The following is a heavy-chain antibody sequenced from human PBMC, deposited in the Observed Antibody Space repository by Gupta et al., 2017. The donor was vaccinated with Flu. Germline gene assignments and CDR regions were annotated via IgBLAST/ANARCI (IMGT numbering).Heavy chain of an antibody. Sequence: EVQLVQSGAEVKKPGESLKISCKGSGDSFSNYWIGWVRQMPGKGLEWMGIIYPGDSNTKYSPSVRGQVTISGDKSISTAYLQWNSLKASDTAVYYCARMSRYCDSATCVGDAFDIWGQGTMVTVSS. J-gene: IGHJ3*02. D-gene: IGHD3-9*01. CDR1: GDSFSNYW. V-gene: IGHV5-51*03. CDR2: IYPGDSNT. CDR3: ARMSRYCDSATCVGDAFDI.